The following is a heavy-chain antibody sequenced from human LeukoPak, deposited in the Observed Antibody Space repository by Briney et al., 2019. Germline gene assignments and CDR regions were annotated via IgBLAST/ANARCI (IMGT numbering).Heavy chain of an antibody. D-gene: IGHD6-19*01. CDR3: ARGGWSPDY. J-gene: IGHJ4*02. CDR1: GFTFSSYW. V-gene: IGHV3-7*04. CDR2: IKQDGSEK. Sequence: GGSLRLSCAASGFTFSSYWMSWVRQAPGKGLEWLANIKQDGSEKYYVDSVKGRFTISRDNAKNSLYLQMNSLRIDDTAVYYCARGGWSPDYWGQGTLVTVSS.